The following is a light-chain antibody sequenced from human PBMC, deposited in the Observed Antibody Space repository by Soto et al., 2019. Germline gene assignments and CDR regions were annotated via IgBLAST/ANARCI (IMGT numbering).Light chain of an antibody. V-gene: IGKV3-20*01. CDR1: ESVGSPY. J-gene: IGKJ2*01. CDR3: HQYANAYT. Sequence: EIVLTQSPVTLSLSPGERATLSCRASESVGSPYLAWYQQKPGQAPRLFIYGASNRATGVPDRFSGSGSGTDFTLTISRLEPEDFAVYYCHQYANAYTFGQGTRLEIK. CDR2: GAS.